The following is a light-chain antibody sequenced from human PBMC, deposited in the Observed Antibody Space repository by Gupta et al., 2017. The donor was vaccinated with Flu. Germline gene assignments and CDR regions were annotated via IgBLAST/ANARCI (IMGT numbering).Light chain of an antibody. CDR2: DAS. CDR1: QSVSSY. J-gene: IGKJ2*01. Sequence: EIVLTQSPVTLSLSPGERATLSCRASQSVSSYLAWYQQKPGQAPRLLIYDASNRAPGIPARFSGSGYGKDLTLTISSREQEDFAGYYCQRRSNWPPYTFGQGTKLEIK. V-gene: IGKV3-11*01. CDR3: QRRSNWPPYT.